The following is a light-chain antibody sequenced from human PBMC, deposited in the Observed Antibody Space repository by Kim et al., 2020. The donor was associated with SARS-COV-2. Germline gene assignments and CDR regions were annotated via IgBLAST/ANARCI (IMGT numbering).Light chain of an antibody. Sequence: GQSVTISCTGTSSDVGGYNYVSWYKQHPGKAPKVMIYDVNKRRPGVPDRFSGSKSGNTASLTISGLQADDEADYYCCSYAGTYSWVFGGGTQLTVL. CDR1: SSDVGGYNY. CDR2: DVN. CDR3: CSYAGTYSWV. V-gene: IGLV2-11*01. J-gene: IGLJ3*02.